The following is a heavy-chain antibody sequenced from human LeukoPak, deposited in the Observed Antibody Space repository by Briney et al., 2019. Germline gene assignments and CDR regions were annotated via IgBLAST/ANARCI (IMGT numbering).Heavy chain of an antibody. CDR1: GFTFSPYA. J-gene: IGHJ5*02. Sequence: GGSLRLSCAASGFTFSPYAMHWVRQAPGKGLEWVAIISYDGSNKYYADSVKGRFTISRDNSKNTLYLQMNSLRAEDTAVYYCARDLSFGNWFDPWGQGTLVTVSS. CDR3: ARDLSFGNWFDP. V-gene: IGHV3-30*04. CDR2: ISYDGSNK. D-gene: IGHD3-16*01.